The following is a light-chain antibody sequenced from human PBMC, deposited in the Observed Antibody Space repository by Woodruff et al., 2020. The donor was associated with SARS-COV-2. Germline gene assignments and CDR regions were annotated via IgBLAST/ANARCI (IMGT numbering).Light chain of an antibody. CDR2: LAS. CDR3: MQSLQIPWT. Sequence: QLLISLASNRASGVPDRLSGSGSGTDFTLKISRVEAEDVGIYYCMQSLQIPWTFGQGTKVHIK. J-gene: IGKJ1*01. V-gene: IGKV2-28*01.